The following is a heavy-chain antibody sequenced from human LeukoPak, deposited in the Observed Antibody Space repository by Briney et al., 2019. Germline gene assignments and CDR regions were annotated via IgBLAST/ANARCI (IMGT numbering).Heavy chain of an antibody. Sequence: GESLKISCKGSGYSFTSYWIGWVRQMPGKGLEWMGIIYPDDCDTRYSPPFQGQVTISADQSISTAYLQWSSLKASDTAMYYCARNLNGYCGGDCYFFDYWGQGTMVTVSS. V-gene: IGHV5-51*01. CDR3: ARNLNGYCGGDCYFFDY. CDR1: GYSFTSYW. D-gene: IGHD2-21*02. J-gene: IGHJ4*02. CDR2: IYPDDCDT.